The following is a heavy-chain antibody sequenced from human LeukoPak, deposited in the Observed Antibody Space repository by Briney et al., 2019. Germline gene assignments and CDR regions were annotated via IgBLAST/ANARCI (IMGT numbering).Heavy chain of an antibody. CDR3: AGYYDFWRGYMGIDY. J-gene: IGHJ4*02. V-gene: IGHV4-61*01. Sequence: SETLSLTCTVSGGSVSSGSYYWSWIRQPQGKGLEWIGYIYYSGSTNYNPSLKSRVTISVDTPKNQFSLKLSSVTAADTAVYYCAGYYDFWRGYMGIDYWGQGTLVTVSS. D-gene: IGHD3-3*01. CDR2: IYYSGST. CDR1: GGSVSSGSYY.